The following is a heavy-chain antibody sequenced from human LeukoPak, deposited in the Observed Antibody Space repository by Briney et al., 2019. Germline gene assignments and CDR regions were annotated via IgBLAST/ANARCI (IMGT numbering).Heavy chain of an antibody. V-gene: IGHV7-4-1*02. CDR2: INTNTGNP. J-gene: IGHJ3*02. D-gene: IGHD3-10*01. CDR1: GYTFTSYG. CDR3: ARHLGGSGSHDAFDI. Sequence: RASVKVSCKASGYTFTSYGMNWVRQAPGQGLEWMGWINTNTGNPTYAQGFTGRFVFSLDTSVSTAYLQISSLKAEDTAVYYCARHLGGSGSHDAFDIWGQGTMVTVSS.